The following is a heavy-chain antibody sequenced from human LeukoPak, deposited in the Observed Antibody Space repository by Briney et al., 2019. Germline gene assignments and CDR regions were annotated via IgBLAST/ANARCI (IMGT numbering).Heavy chain of an antibody. J-gene: IGHJ4*02. CDR2: INPNSGDT. CDR3: AGEYCSGGSCRQGFDY. CDR1: GYTFTDYY. D-gene: IGHD2-15*01. V-gene: IGHV1-2*02. Sequence: GASVKVSCTASGYTFTDYYMHWVRQPPGQGLEWMGWINPNSGDTNHAQNFQSRVTLTSDTSISTAYMELSSLRSDDSAVYYCAGEYCSGGSCRQGFDYWGKGTLVSVSS.